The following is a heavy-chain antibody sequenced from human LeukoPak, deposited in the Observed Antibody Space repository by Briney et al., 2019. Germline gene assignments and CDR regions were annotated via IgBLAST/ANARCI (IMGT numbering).Heavy chain of an antibody. V-gene: IGHV1-8*01. Sequence: ASVKVSCKTSGNTFIRYDINWVRQATGQGLEWMGWMNPNTGNSFFAQKFQGRVTMTRDTSISTAYMELTSLTSEDTAVYYCARGQVGYCGTSSCYFDPWGQGTLVTVSS. CDR2: MNPNTGNS. D-gene: IGHD2-2*01. CDR3: ARGQVGYCGTSSCYFDP. CDR1: GNTFIRYD. J-gene: IGHJ5*02.